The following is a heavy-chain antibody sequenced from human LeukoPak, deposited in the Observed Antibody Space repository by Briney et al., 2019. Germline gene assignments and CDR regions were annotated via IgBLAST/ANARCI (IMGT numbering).Heavy chain of an antibody. J-gene: IGHJ4*02. CDR2: ISYDGSNK. V-gene: IGHV3-30*03. CDR1: GFTFSSYG. CDR3: ARGYDFWSGYYDY. Sequence: GGSLRLSCAASGFTFSSYGMHWVRQVPGKGLEWVAVISYDGSNKYYADSVKGRFTISRDNFKNTLYLQMNSLRAEDTAVYYCARGYDFWSGYYDYWGQGTLVTVSS. D-gene: IGHD3-3*01.